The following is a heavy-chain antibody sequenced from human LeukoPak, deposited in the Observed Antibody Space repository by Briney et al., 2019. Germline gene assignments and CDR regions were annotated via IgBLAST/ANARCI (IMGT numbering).Heavy chain of an antibody. D-gene: IGHD2-8*01. CDR2: IKQDGSEK. CDR1: GVTFSSYW. J-gene: IGHJ4*02. CDR3: ARDRVCNY. Sequence: GGSLRLSCAASGVTFSSYWMSWVRQAPGKGLEWVANIKQDGSEKYYVDSVKGRFTISRDNAKNSLYLQMNGLRAEDTAVYYCARDRVCNYWGQGTLVTVSS. V-gene: IGHV3-7*01.